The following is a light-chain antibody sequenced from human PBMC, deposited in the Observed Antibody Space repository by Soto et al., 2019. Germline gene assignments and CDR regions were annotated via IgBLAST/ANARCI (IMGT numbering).Light chain of an antibody. Sequence: ASQSISNHLNWYQQKXGKAPKLLIFASSXLQSGVPSRFSGSRSGPDFTLNTSSLQPADFATYYCQQSYSSPPTFCHGTNVDIK. CDR1: QSISNH. J-gene: IGKJ1*01. CDR3: QQSYSSPPT. CDR2: ASS. V-gene: IGKV1-39*01.